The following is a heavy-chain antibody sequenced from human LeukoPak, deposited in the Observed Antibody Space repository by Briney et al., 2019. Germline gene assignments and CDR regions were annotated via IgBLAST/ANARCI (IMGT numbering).Heavy chain of an antibody. J-gene: IGHJ5*02. CDR3: ATVIAVAGSNWFDP. CDR1: NYTFTSHD. V-gene: IGHV1-18*01. D-gene: IGHD6-19*01. CDR2: ISPYTGNT. Sequence: ASVKVSCKASNYTFTSHDISWVRQAPGQGLEWMGWISPYTGNTKYAQKFQGRVTMTTDTSTSTAYMELRSLRSDDTAVYYCATVIAVAGSNWFDPWGQGTLVTVSS.